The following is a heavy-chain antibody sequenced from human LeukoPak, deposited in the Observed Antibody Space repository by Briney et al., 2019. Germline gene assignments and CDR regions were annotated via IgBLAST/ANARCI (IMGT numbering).Heavy chain of an antibody. CDR2: IIPILGIA. CDR3: ARGGDGYNPSYYYYYGMDV. Sequence: SVKVSCKASGGTFSSYAISWVRQAPGQGLEWMGRIIPILGIANYAQKFQGRVTITADKSTSTAYMELSSLRSEDTAVYYYARGGDGYNPSYYYYYGMDVWGQGTTVTVSS. J-gene: IGHJ6*02. D-gene: IGHD5-24*01. CDR1: GGTFSSYA. V-gene: IGHV1-69*04.